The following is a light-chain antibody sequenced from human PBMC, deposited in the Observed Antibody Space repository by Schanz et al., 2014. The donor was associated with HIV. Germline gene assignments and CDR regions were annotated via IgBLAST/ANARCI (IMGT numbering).Light chain of an antibody. Sequence: DIQMTQSPSTLSASVGDRVTITCRASQSISSWLAWYQKKPGKAPKLLIYKASSLQSGVPSRFSGSGSGTEFTLTISSLQPDDFATYYCQQYDNVYTFGQGTRLEIK. CDR1: QSISSW. V-gene: IGKV1-5*03. CDR2: KAS. J-gene: IGKJ2*01. CDR3: QQYDNVYT.